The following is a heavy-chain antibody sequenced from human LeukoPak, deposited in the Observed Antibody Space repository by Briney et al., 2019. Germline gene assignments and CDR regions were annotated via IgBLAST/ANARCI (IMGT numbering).Heavy chain of an antibody. CDR2: IYSGVST. CDR3: ARGGGSYYFDY. V-gene: IGHV3-53*01. D-gene: IGHD1-26*01. CDR1: GFTVSSNY. J-gene: IGHJ4*02. Sequence: GGSLRLSCAASGFTVSSNYMSWVRQAPGKGLEWVSVIYSGVSTYYTDSVKGRFTISRDNSKNTLYLQMNSLRAEDTAVYYCARGGGSYYFDYWGQGTLVTVSS.